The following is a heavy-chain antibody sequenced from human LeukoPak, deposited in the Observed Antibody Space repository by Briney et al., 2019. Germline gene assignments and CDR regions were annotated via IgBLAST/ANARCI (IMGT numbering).Heavy chain of an antibody. Sequence: QTGGSLRLSCAASGFTFSSYGMHWVRQAPGKGLEWVAVISYDGSNKYYADSVKGRFTISRDNSKNTLYLQMNSLRAEDTAVYYCAKDDRSGYDYGDLGFDYWGQGTLVTVSS. J-gene: IGHJ4*02. CDR3: AKDDRSGYDYGDLGFDY. V-gene: IGHV3-30*18. D-gene: IGHD5-12*01. CDR1: GFTFSSYG. CDR2: ISYDGSNK.